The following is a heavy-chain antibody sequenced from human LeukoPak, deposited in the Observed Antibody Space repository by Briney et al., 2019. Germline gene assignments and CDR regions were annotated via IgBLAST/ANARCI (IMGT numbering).Heavy chain of an antibody. J-gene: IGHJ4*02. V-gene: IGHV3-13*01. CDR1: GFTFSSYD. Sequence: GGSLRLSCAASGFTFSSYDMHWVRQATGKGLEWVSAIGTAGDTYYPGSVKGRFTISRENVKNSLYLQMNSLRAGDTAVYYCARAGPYYYDSSGLDYWGQGTLVTVSP. CDR3: ARAGPYYYDSSGLDY. D-gene: IGHD3-22*01. CDR2: IGTAGDT.